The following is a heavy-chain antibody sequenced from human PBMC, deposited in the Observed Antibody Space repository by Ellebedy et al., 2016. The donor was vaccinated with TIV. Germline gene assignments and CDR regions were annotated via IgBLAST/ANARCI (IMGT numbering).Heavy chain of an antibody. CDR1: GYSFTSYW. V-gene: IGHV5-51*01. CDR2: IYPGDSDT. J-gene: IGHJ3*02. Sequence: GESLKISXKGSGYSFTSYWIGWVRQMPGKGLEWMGIIYPGDSDTRYSPSFQGQVTISADKSISTAYLQWSSLKASDTAMYYCARSTYDYIWGSYRSYAFDIWGQGTMVTVSS. D-gene: IGHD3-16*02. CDR3: ARSTYDYIWGSYRSYAFDI.